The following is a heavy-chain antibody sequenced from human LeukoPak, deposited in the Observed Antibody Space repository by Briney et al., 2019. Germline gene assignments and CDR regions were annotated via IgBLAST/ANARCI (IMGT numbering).Heavy chain of an antibody. D-gene: IGHD3-22*01. CDR2: INHSGST. Sequence: SETLSLTCAVYGGSFSGYYWSWVRQPPGQGLEWIGEINHSGSTNYNPSLKSRVTISVDTSKNQFSLKLSSVTAADTAVYYCARASDYDSSGYYYRLRFYYYMDVWGKGTTVTVSS. J-gene: IGHJ6*03. CDR3: ARASDYDSSGYYYRLRFYYYMDV. V-gene: IGHV4-34*01. CDR1: GGSFSGYY.